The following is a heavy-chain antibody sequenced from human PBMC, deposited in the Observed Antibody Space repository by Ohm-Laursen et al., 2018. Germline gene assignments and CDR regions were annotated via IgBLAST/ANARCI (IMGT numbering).Heavy chain of an antibody. CDR3: ARSRGYGGIEVLDH. J-gene: IGHJ4*02. V-gene: IGHV1-2*02. CDR1: GYTLTSYY. CDR2: ISLTSGGT. Sequence: GASVKVSCKASGYTLTSYYMHWVRQAPGQGLEWMGWISLTSGGTKYAQKFQGRVTMTRDTSISAAYMELSRLTYVDTAVYYCARSRGYGGIEVLDHWGQGTPVTVSS. D-gene: IGHD5-12*01.